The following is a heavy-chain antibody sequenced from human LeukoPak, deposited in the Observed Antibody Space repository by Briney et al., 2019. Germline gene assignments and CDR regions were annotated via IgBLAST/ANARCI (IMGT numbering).Heavy chain of an antibody. D-gene: IGHD1-26*01. Sequence: GGSLRLSCAASGITVSSYWMLWVRQAPGKGLVWVSRINSDGGVTNYADSVEGRFTISRDNAKNTLYLQMNDLRAEDTAVYSCVTDRYSDSAFGDWGQGTLVTVSS. CDR1: GITVSSYW. CDR3: VTDRYSDSAFGD. J-gene: IGHJ4*02. CDR2: INSDGGVT. V-gene: IGHV3-74*01.